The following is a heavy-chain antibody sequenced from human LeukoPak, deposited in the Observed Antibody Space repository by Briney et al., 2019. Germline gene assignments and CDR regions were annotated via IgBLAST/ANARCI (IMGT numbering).Heavy chain of an antibody. Sequence: GRSLRLSCAASGITFDDYAVHWVRQAPGKGLEWVSGISWNSDSIGYADSVKGRFTISRDNAKNSVYLQMNSLRPEDTALYYCAKDSQTGYCSGGSCYSAWFDSWGQGTLVTVSS. CDR1: GITFDDYA. CDR2: ISWNSDSI. D-gene: IGHD2-15*01. CDR3: AKDSQTGYCSGGSCYSAWFDS. J-gene: IGHJ5*01. V-gene: IGHV3-9*01.